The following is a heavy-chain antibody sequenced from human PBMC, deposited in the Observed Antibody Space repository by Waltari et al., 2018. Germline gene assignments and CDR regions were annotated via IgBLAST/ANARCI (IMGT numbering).Heavy chain of an antibody. V-gene: IGHV1-8*01. D-gene: IGHD3-3*01. Sequence: QVQLVQSGAEVKKPGASVKVSCKASGYTFTSYDINWVRQATGQGLEWRGWMNTNRGNTGYAQKFQGRVTMTRNTSKSTAYMELSSLRSEDTAVYYCARGYRVTIFGVVKGFDPWGQGTLVTVSS. CDR3: ARGYRVTIFGVVKGFDP. CDR2: MNTNRGNT. J-gene: IGHJ5*02. CDR1: GYTFTSYD.